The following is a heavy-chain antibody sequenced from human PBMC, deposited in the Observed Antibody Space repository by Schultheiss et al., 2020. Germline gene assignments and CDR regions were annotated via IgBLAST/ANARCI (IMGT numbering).Heavy chain of an antibody. J-gene: IGHJ6*03. V-gene: IGHV3-30*03. CDR2: ISYDGSNK. CDR1: GFTFSSYG. D-gene: IGHD3-10*01. CDR3: ARAGGSGSYSHYYYYMDV. Sequence: GGSLRLSCAASGFTFSSYGMHWVRQAPGKGLEWVAVISYDGSNKYYADSVKGRFTISRDNSKNTLYLQMNSLRAEDTAVYYCARAGGSGSYSHYYYYMDVWGKGTTVNV.